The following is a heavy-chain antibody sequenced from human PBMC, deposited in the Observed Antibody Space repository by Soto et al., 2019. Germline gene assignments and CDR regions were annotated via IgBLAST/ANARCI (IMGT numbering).Heavy chain of an antibody. J-gene: IGHJ4*02. CDR2: IYYSGST. V-gene: IGHV4-31*03. D-gene: IGHD4-4*01. CDR3: ARGYSNRAYYFDY. CDR1: GGSISSGGYY. Sequence: PSETLSLTCTVSGGSISSGGYYWSWIRQHPGKGLEWIGYIYYSGSTYYNPSLKSRVTISVDTSKNQFSLKLSSVTAADTAVYYCARGYSNRAYYFDYWGQGTLVTVS.